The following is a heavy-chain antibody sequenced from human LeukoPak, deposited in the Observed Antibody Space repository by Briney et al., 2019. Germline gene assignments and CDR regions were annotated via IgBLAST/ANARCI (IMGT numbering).Heavy chain of an antibody. Sequence: GGSLRLSCAASGFTFDDYGMSWVRQAPGKGLEWGSGINWNDGSTDYAASVKGRFTISRDNAKNSLYLQMNSLRAEDTAVYYCAKDGGPNYCSSTSCYQYYFDYWGQGTLVTVSS. CDR2: INWNDGST. J-gene: IGHJ4*02. V-gene: IGHV3-20*04. CDR1: GFTFDDYG. D-gene: IGHD2-2*01. CDR3: AKDGGPNYCSSTSCYQYYFDY.